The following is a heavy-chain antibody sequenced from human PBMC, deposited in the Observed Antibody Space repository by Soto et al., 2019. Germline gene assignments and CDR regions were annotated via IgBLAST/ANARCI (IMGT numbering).Heavy chain of an antibody. CDR2: IDPSDSST. CDR3: ARPGCHFTSCYHSFNY. CDR1: GYMFANHW. V-gene: IGHV5-10-1*01. J-gene: IGHJ4*02. D-gene: IGHD2-2*01. Sequence: GESLKLSCKGSGYMFANHWITWVRQMPGKGLEWMATIDPSDSSTSYSPSFQGHVTVSADKSVSTAYLQWSRLKASDTAMYYCARPGCHFTSCYHSFNYWGQGCMVTVYS.